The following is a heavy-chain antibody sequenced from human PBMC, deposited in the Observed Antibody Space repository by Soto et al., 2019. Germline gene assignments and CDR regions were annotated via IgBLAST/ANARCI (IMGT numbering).Heavy chain of an antibody. Sequence: EVQLLESGGGLVQPGGSLRLSCAASGFTFSNYAMTWVRQAPGKGLEWVSTVTGSGGRTSYPDSVKGRFTISRDNSNSKNILYLQLNSLRAEDTAIYYCAKDLNPSTVDIVVSRYFDFWGQGTLVTVSS. D-gene: IGHD2-2*01. J-gene: IGHJ4*02. CDR3: AKDLNPSTVDIVVSRYFDF. CDR2: VTGSGGRT. CDR1: GFTFSNYA. V-gene: IGHV3-23*01.